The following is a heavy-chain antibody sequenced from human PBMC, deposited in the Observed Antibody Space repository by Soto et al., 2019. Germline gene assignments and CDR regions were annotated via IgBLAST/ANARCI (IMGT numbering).Heavy chain of an antibody. CDR3: AREIVEHIVVVTAIAGAFDI. CDR2: IIPIFGTA. Sequence: GASGKVSCKASGGTFSSYAISWVRQAPGQGLEWMGGIIPIFGTANYAQKFQGRVTITADESTSTAYMELSSLRSEDTAVYYCAREIVEHIVVVTAIAGAFDIWGQGTMVTVSS. J-gene: IGHJ3*02. D-gene: IGHD2-21*02. V-gene: IGHV1-69*13. CDR1: GGTFSSYA.